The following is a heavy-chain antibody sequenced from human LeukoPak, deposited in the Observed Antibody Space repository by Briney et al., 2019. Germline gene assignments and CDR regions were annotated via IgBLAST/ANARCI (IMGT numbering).Heavy chain of an antibody. CDR1: GYSFTTYW. CDR2: IYPGDSDT. D-gene: IGHD2-15*01. CDR3: ASHELYCSGGSCRDY. Sequence: GESLKISCKGSGYSFTTYWIGWVRQMPGKGLEWMGIIYPGDSDTKYSPSFEGQVIISADKSISTVYLQWSSLKASDTAMYYCASHELYCSGGSCRDYWGQGTLVTVSS. V-gene: IGHV5-51*01. J-gene: IGHJ4*02.